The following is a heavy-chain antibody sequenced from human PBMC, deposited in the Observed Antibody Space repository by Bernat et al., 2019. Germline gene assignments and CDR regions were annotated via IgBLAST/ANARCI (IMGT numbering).Heavy chain of an antibody. Sequence: QLQLQESGPGLVKPSETLSLTCTVSGGSISSSSHYWGWIRQPPGKGLEWIGSIYYSGSTSYDPSLKSRVTISVDTSKNQFSLRLSSVTAADTAVYYCARQWRYCSASDCYSGSWFDPWGQGTLVTVSS. J-gene: IGHJ5*02. V-gene: IGHV4-39*01. CDR1: GGSISSSSHY. D-gene: IGHD2-15*01. CDR3: ARQWRYCSASDCYSGSWFDP. CDR2: IYYSGST.